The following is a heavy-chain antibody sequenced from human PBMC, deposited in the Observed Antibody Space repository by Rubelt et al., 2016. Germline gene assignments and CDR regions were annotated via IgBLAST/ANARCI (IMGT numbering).Heavy chain of an antibody. V-gene: IGHV3-7*03. D-gene: IGHD1-1*01. CDR3: AKDPRHWYFDL. J-gene: IGHJ2*01. CDR2: IKQDGSAK. Sequence: EVQLVESGGDLVQPGGSLRLSCAASGFTFSSYAMHWVRQAPGKGLEWVANIKQDGSAKNYADSVKGRFSISRDNSKNTLYLQMNSLGAEDTAVYYCAKDPRHWYFDLWGRGTLVTVSS. CDR1: GFTFSSYA.